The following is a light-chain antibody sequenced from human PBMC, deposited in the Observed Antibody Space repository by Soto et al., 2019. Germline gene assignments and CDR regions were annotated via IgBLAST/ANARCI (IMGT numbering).Light chain of an antibody. V-gene: IGKV4-1*01. CDR1: QSVLNSSNKKNY. CDR2: WAS. J-gene: IGKJ3*01. Sequence: DIVMTQSPDSLAVSLGERATINCKSSQSVLNSSNKKNYLAWYQQKPGKPPKLLIYWASTRDSGAPDRLSGSGAWPVFHVTLRNLQASXXXXXXXXQYSSTPITFGPGTKVDIK. CDR3: XQYSSTPIT.